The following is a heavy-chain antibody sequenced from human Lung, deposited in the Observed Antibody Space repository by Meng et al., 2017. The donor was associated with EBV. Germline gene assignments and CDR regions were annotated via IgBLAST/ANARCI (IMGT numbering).Heavy chain of an antibody. Sequence: QVQRVQSGGEVKKPGASVKVSCKASVHTFTHYGITWVRQAAGQGLEWMGWISAYNGNTNYAQTLQGRLTMTTDTSTSTAYMELRSLRSDDTAVYYCARVEVGITSGDYWGQGTLVTVSS. CDR3: ARVEVGITSGDY. CDR1: VHTFTHYG. V-gene: IGHV1-18*01. J-gene: IGHJ4*02. CDR2: ISAYNGNT. D-gene: IGHD1-26*01.